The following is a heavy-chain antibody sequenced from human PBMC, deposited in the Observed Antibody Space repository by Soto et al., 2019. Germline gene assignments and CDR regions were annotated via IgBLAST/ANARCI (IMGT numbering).Heavy chain of an antibody. Sequence: QRLSCAASGFTFDDYAMHWVRQAPGKGLEWVSGISWNSGSIGYADSVKGRFTISRDNAKNSLYLQMNSMRAEATALYYCAKDRLRLGELSLYPSFDIWGQGTMVTVSS. J-gene: IGHJ3*02. D-gene: IGHD3-16*02. V-gene: IGHV3-9*01. CDR1: GFTFDDYA. CDR2: ISWNSGSI. CDR3: AKDRLRLGELSLYPSFDI.